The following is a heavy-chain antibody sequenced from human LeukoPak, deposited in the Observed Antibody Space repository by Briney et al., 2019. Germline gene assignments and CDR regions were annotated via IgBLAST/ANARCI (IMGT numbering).Heavy chain of an antibody. CDR3: ARHEGWGSNYFDF. J-gene: IGHJ4*02. CDR2: IYTSGST. V-gene: IGHV4-4*09. Sequence: SETLSLTCTVSGGSISRYYWSWIRQTPGKGLEWIGYIYTSGSTNYIPSLKSRVTISLDTSKNQFSLKLSSVTAADTAMYYCARHEGWGSNYFDFWGQGTLVTVSS. CDR1: GGSISRYY. D-gene: IGHD2-21*01.